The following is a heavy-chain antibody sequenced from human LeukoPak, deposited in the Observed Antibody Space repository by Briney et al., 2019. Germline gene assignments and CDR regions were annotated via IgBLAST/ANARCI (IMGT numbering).Heavy chain of an antibody. CDR3: ARYHVLNRGVNWFDP. D-gene: IGHD2-2*01. V-gene: IGHV4-4*07. CDR1: GGSISSYY. CDR2: IYTSGST. Sequence: SETLSLTCTVSGGSISSYYWSWIRQPAGKGLEWIGRIYTSGSTNYNPSLKSRVTISVDTSKNQFSLKLSSVTAADTAVYYCARYHVLNRGVNWFDPWGQGTLVTVSS. J-gene: IGHJ5*02.